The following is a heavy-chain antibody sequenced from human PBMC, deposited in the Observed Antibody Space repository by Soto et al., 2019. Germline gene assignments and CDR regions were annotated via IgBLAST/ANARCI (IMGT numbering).Heavy chain of an antibody. CDR2: INHSGST. D-gene: IGHD3-9*01. Sequence: PSETLSLNCAVYGGSFSGYYWSWIRQPPGKGLEWIGEINHSGSTNYNPSLKSRVTISVDTSKNQFSLKLSSVTAADTAVYYCARVLILWFDPWGQGTLVTVSS. CDR3: ARVLILWFDP. J-gene: IGHJ5*02. V-gene: IGHV4-34*01. CDR1: GGSFSGYY.